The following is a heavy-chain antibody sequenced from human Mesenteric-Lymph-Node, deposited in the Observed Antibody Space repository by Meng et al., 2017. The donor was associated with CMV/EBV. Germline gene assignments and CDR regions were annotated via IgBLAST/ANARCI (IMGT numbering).Heavy chain of an antibody. CDR2: ISPNSGDT. Sequence: ASVKVSCKTSGYTFTGYYIHWVRRAPGQGLEWMGCISPNSGDTNRAPQLQDRVTMTRDTSITTAYMELRSLRSDDTAVYFCAREDIVGGMDVWGQGTTVTVSS. CDR3: AREDIVGGMDV. V-gene: IGHV1-2*02. J-gene: IGHJ6*02. CDR1: GYTFTGYY. D-gene: IGHD2-15*01.